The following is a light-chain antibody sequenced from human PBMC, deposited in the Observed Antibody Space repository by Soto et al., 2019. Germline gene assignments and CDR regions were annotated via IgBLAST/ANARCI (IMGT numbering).Light chain of an antibody. CDR1: QSVSSY. CDR3: QQRGNWWT. V-gene: IGKV3-11*01. Sequence: EIEVTQSPATLALSPGERATLSCRASQSVSSYLAWYQQKPGQAPRLLIYDASNRATGIPARFSGSGSGTDFTITISSLEPEDFAVYYCQQRGNWWTFGQGTKVEIK. J-gene: IGKJ1*01. CDR2: DAS.